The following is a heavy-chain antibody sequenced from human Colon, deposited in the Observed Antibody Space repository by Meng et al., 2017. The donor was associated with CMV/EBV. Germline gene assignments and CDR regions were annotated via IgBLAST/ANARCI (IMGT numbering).Heavy chain of an antibody. CDR3: ARGPADIVVVPAAKSWYFDL. CDR1: GYTFTGYY. CDR2: INPNSGGT. Sequence: ASVKVSCKASGYTFTGYYMHWVRQAPGQGLEWMGWINPNSGGTNYAQKFQGRVTMTRDTSISTAYMELSRLRSDDTAVYYCARGPADIVVVPAAKSWYFDLWGRGTLVTVSS. V-gene: IGHV1-2*02. J-gene: IGHJ2*01. D-gene: IGHD2-2*01.